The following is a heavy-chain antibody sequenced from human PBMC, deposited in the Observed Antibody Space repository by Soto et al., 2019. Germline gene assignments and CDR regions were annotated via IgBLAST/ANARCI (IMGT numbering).Heavy chain of an antibody. D-gene: IGHD3-3*01. Sequence: SETLSLTCTVSGGSISSSSYYWGWIRQPPGKGLEWIGSIYYSGSTNYNPSLKSRVTISVDTSKNQFSLKLSSVTAADTAVYYCARGPDFWSGYLGYWGQGTLVTVSS. CDR1: GGSISSSSYY. V-gene: IGHV4-39*07. CDR3: ARGPDFWSGYLGY. J-gene: IGHJ4*02. CDR2: IYYSGST.